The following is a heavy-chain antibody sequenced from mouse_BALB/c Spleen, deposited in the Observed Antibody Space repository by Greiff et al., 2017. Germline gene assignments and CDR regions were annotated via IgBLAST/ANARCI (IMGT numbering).Heavy chain of an antibody. D-gene: IGHD1-2*01. CDR1: GYTFTSYW. V-gene: IGHV1-87*01. Sequence: VKLMESGAELARPGASVKLSCKASGYTFTSYWMQWVKQRPGQGLEWIGAIYPGDGDTRYTQKFKGKATLTADKSSSTAYMQLSSLASEDSAVYYCARFPLLRYYYAMDYWGQGTSVTVSS. J-gene: IGHJ4*01. CDR3: ARFPLLRYYYAMDY. CDR2: IYPGDGDT.